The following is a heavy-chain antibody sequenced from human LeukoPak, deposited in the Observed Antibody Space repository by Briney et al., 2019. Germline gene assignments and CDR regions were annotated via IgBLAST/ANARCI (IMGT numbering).Heavy chain of an antibody. CDR3: ASSTGDRNGPFDY. CDR2: IKGDGSST. Sequence: PGGSLRLSCAASGFTFSTYWMHWVRQAPGKGLVWVARIKGDGSSTIYADSAKGRFTISRDNSKNTLYLQTSSLRAEDTAVYYCASSTGDRNGPFDYWGQGTLVTVSS. J-gene: IGHJ4*02. V-gene: IGHV3-74*01. D-gene: IGHD5-18*01. CDR1: GFTFSTYW.